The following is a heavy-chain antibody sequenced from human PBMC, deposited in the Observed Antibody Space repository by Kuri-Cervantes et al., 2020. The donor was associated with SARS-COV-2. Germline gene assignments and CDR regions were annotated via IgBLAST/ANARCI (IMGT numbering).Heavy chain of an antibody. Sequence: GESLKISCAASGFTFSSYAMSWVRQAPGKGLEWVSAISGSGGSTYYADSVKGRFTISRDNSKNTLYLHMNSLRGDDTAVYYCARVAGEGPIYYYYMDVWGKGTTVTVSS. J-gene: IGHJ6*03. D-gene: IGHD2-21*01. CDR1: GFTFSSYA. CDR2: ISGSGGST. CDR3: ARVAGEGPIYYYYMDV. V-gene: IGHV3-23*01.